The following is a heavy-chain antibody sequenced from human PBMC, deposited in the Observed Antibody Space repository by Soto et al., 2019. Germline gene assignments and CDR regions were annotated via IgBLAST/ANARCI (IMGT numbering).Heavy chain of an antibody. CDR2: ISYDGSNK. V-gene: IGHV3-30-3*01. CDR3: ARERENSGYYLRSAFDI. CDR1: GFTFSSYA. J-gene: IGHJ3*02. Sequence: GGSLRLSCAASGFTFSSYAMHWVRQAPGKGLEWVAVISYDGSNKYYADSVKGRFTISRDNSKNTLYLQMNSLRAEDTAVYYCARERENSGYYLRSAFDIWGQGTMVTVSS. D-gene: IGHD3-22*01.